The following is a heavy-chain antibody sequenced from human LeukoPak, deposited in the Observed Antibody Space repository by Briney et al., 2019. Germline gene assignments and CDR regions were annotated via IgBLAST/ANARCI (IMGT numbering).Heavy chain of an antibody. D-gene: IGHD3-10*01. Sequence: PSGSLRLSCTAYGFTFSNAWMSWVRQAQGKGLEGVGRIKSKTDGWTTDYAAPVKGRFNISRDDSKNTLYLQMNSLKTEDTAVYYCIRPWFGEFIWGQGTMVSVSS. CDR1: GFTFSNAW. CDR2: IKSKTDGWTT. V-gene: IGHV3-15*01. J-gene: IGHJ3*02. CDR3: IRPWFGEFI.